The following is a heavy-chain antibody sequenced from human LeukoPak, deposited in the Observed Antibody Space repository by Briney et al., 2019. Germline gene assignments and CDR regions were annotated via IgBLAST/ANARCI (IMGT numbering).Heavy chain of an antibody. Sequence: GGSLRLSCAASGFTFSSYAMHWVRQAPGKGLEWVAVISYDGSNKYYADSVEGRFTISRDNSKNTLYLQMNSLRAEDTAVYYCARSIVVVTLGAAFDIWGQGTMATVSS. V-gene: IGHV3-30-3*01. CDR3: ARSIVVVTLGAAFDI. J-gene: IGHJ3*02. D-gene: IGHD2-21*02. CDR2: ISYDGSNK. CDR1: GFTFSSYA.